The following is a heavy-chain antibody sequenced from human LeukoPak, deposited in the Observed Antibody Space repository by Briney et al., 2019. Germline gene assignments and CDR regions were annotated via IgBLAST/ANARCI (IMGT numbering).Heavy chain of an antibody. V-gene: IGHV4-4*02. CDR2: IYHSGST. CDR3: ARIGNYYFDY. CDR1: GGSISSGNW. D-gene: IGHD1-1*01. Sequence: SETLSLTCAVSGGSISSGNWWSWVRQPPGKGLEWIGEIYHSGSTNYNPSLKSRVTISVAKCKNQFSLKLTSVTAADTAVYYCARIGNYYFDYWGQGTLV. J-gene: IGHJ4*02.